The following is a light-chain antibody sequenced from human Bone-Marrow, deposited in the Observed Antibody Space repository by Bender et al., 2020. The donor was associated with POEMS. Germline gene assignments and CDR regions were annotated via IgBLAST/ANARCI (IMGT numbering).Light chain of an antibody. CDR2: EVN. Sequence: QSALTQPPSASGSPGQSVTISCTGTSGDVGAYDYVSWYQQHPGKVPKLLIFEVNRRPSGVPDRFSGSKSGNTASLTVSGLQPEDEADYYCCSYAGYYTPFVFGTGTKVTV. CDR1: SGDVGAYDY. CDR3: CSYAGYYTPFV. J-gene: IGLJ1*01. V-gene: IGLV2-8*01.